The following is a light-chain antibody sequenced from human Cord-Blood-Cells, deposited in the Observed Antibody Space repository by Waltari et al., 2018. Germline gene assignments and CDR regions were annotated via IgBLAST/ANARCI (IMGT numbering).Light chain of an antibody. V-gene: IGLV1-40*01. CDR2: GNS. CDR1: SSNIGAGYD. J-gene: IGLJ2*01. CDR3: QSYDSSLSGSV. Sequence: QSVLPQPPSVAGAPGPRVTISCTGSSSNIGAGYDVTWYQQRPGTAPKLLIYGNSNRPSGVPDRFSGSKSGTSASLAITGLQAEDEADYYCQSYDSSLSGSVFGGGTKLTVL.